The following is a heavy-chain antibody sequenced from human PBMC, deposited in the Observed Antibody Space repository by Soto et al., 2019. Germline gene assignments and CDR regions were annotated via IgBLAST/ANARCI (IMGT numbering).Heavy chain of an antibody. V-gene: IGHV3-7*01. CDR3: ARKDCSSTSCFMDV. J-gene: IGHJ6*03. Sequence: GGSLRLSCAASGFTFSSYWMSWVRQAPGKGLEWVANIKQDGSEKYYVDSVKGRFTISRDNAKNSLYLQMNSLRAEDTAVYYCARKDCSSTSCFMDVWGKGTTVTVSS. CDR2: IKQDGSEK. CDR1: GFTFSSYW. D-gene: IGHD2-2*01.